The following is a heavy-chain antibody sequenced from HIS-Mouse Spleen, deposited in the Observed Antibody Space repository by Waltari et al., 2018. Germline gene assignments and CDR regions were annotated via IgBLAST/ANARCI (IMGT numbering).Heavy chain of an antibody. CDR2: IYYSGST. CDR3: ARDRRRGTRGYYYGMDV. D-gene: IGHD1-7*01. Sequence: WSWIRQPPGKGLEWIGYIYYSGSTNYNPSLKSRVTISVDTSKNQFSLKLSSVTAADTAVYYCARDRRRGTRGYYYGMDVWGQGTTVTVSS. V-gene: IGHV4-59*01. J-gene: IGHJ6*02.